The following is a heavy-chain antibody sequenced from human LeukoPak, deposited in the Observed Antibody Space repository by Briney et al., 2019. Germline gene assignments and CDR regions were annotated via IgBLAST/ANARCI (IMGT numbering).Heavy chain of an antibody. J-gene: IGHJ6*01. Sequence: GGSLRLSCVASEFTFSNYWLHWVRQAPGKGPVWVSRINSDGSNTIYADSVKGRFTISRDNAKNTVYLQMNSLRVEDTAIYYCARGGFGHNMDVWGQGTTVTVSS. V-gene: IGHV3-74*01. CDR2: INSDGSNT. CDR1: EFTFSNYW. D-gene: IGHD3-3*01. CDR3: ARGGFGHNMDV.